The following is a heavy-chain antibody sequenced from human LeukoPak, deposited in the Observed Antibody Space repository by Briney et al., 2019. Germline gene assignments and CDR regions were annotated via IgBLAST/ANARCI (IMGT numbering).Heavy chain of an antibody. CDR3: AKDRETTASGTFDY. CDR2: ISDDGRHK. V-gene: IGHV3-30*18. J-gene: IGHJ4*02. Sequence: GGSLRLSCAASGFTFNNYGIHYVRQAPGKGREWVAVISDDGRHKNYADSVKGRFTISRDNSNNTPYLQMNSLRVEDTGVYYCAKDRETTASGTFDYWGQGTLVTVSS. CDR1: GFTFNNYG. D-gene: IGHD6-13*01.